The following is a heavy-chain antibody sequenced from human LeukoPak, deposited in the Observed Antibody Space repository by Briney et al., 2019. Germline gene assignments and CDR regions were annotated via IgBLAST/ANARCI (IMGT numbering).Heavy chain of an antibody. CDR3: AKDSGGQLNYDFWSGYYNGGEWFDP. CDR1: GFTFSSYV. V-gene: IGHV3-23*01. J-gene: IGHJ5*02. CDR2: ISNSGGST. Sequence: GGSLRLSCAASGFTFSSYVMSWVRQAPGEGLEWVSSISNSGGSTYYADSVKGRLTISRDNSKNTLYLQMNSLRAEDTAVYYCAKDSGGQLNYDFWSGYYNGGEWFDPWGQGTLVTVSS. D-gene: IGHD3-3*01.